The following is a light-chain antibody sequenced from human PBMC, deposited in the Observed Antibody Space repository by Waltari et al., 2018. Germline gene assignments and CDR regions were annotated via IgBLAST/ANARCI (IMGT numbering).Light chain of an antibody. Sequence: QPVLTPPPSVSGTPGQRVTISCSGRASNIGGNLVNWYQQLPGKAPKLLIYRSDLRPSGVPDRFSASKSGTSASLAISGLQSEDEADYICASWDDSLNGHWVFGGGTKVTVL. J-gene: IGLJ3*02. CDR3: ASWDDSLNGHWV. CDR1: ASNIGGNL. V-gene: IGLV1-44*01. CDR2: RSD.